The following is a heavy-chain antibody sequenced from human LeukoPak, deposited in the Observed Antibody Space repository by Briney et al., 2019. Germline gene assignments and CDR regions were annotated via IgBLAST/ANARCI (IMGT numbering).Heavy chain of an antibody. CDR2: TKNKVNSYTT. CDR1: GFTFTDHH. CDR3: AKSSYYDSSGYYREYYFDY. J-gene: IGHJ4*02. V-gene: IGHV3-72*01. Sequence: GGSLRLSCAASGFTFTDHHMDWVRQAPGKGLEWIGRTKNKVNSYTTEYAASVKDRFIISRQNSENSLYLQMNSLRAEDTAVYYCAKSSYYDSSGYYREYYFDYWGQGTLVTVSS. D-gene: IGHD3-22*01.